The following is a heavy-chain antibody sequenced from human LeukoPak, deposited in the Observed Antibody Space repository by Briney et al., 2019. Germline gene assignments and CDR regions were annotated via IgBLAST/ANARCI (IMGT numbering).Heavy chain of an antibody. CDR3: ARVTYVGYSSSMGFDP. V-gene: IGHV7-4-1*02. J-gene: IGHJ5*02. Sequence: ASVKVSCKASGYSFNSQGMNWVRQAPGQGLEWMGWINTDSGNPTYAQGFTGRFVFSLDTSVSTAYLQISSLKAEDTAVYYCARVTYVGYSSSMGFDPWGQGTLVTVSS. CDR1: GYSFNSQG. CDR2: INTDSGNP. D-gene: IGHD6-6*01.